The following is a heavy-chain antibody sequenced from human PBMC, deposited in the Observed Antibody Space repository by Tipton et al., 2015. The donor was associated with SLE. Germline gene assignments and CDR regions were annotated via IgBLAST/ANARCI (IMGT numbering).Heavy chain of an antibody. CDR1: GGSFSSHY. V-gene: IGHV4-59*11. CDR3: ARDKYSSSADAFDI. J-gene: IGHJ3*02. Sequence: LRLSCTVSGGSFSSHYWSWIRQPPGKGLEWIAYIHYSGITNYNPSLKSRVTISVDTSKNHFSLKLSSVTAADTAVYYCARDKYSSSADAFDIWGQGTMVTVSS. CDR2: IHYSGIT. D-gene: IGHD6-6*01.